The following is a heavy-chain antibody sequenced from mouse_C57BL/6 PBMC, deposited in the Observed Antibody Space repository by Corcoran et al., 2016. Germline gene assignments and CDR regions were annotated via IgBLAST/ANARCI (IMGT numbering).Heavy chain of an antibody. V-gene: IGHV1-19*01. CDR3: ARSSSLVDY. D-gene: IGHD1-1*01. J-gene: IGHJ2*01. CDR1: GYTFTDYY. CDR2: INPYNGGT. Sequence: EVQLQQSGPVLVKPGASVKMSCKASGYTFTDYYMNWVKQSHGKSLEWIGVINPYNGGTSYNQKFKGKATLTVDKSSSTAYMELNSLTSEDSAVYYCARSSSLVDYWGQGTTLTVSS.